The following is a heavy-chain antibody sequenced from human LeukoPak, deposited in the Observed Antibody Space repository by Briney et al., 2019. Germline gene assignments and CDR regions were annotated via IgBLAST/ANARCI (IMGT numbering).Heavy chain of an antibody. V-gene: IGHV7-4-1*02. CDR2: INTNTGNP. Sequence: ASVKVSCKASGYTFTSYAMNWVRQAPGQGLEWMGWINTNTGNPTYAQGFTGRFVFSLDTSVSTAYLEISSLEAEDTAVYYCARRESFSLATKSWAFDIWGQGTMVTVSS. CDR1: GYTFTSYA. D-gene: IGHD5-24*01. J-gene: IGHJ3*02. CDR3: ARRESFSLATKSWAFDI.